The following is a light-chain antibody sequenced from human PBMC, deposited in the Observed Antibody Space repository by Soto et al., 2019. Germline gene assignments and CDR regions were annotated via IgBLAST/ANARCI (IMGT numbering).Light chain of an antibody. CDR1: QSINSW. CDR2: DAS. CDR3: QQYATSPNP. J-gene: IGKJ5*01. Sequence: DIQMTQSPSTLSASVGDRVTITCRASQSINSWLAWYQQKPGKAPKFLIYDASSLESGVPSRFSGSQSGTQFTLTIRSLQPDAFAPYCSQQYATSPNPFGQATRLPI. V-gene: IGKV1-5*01.